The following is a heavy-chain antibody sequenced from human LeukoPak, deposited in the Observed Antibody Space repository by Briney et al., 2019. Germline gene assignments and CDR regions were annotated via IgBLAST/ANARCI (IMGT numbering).Heavy chain of an antibody. CDR3: TRDFASQQFDY. D-gene: IGHD1/OR15-1a*01. CDR2: INSDGSST. V-gene: IGHV3-74*01. Sequence: GGSLRLSCAASGFTFSSYWMHWVRQAPGKGLVWVSRINSDGSSTSYADSVKGRFTISRDNAKNTLYLQMNSLRAEDTAVYYCTRDFASQQFDYWGQGTLVTVSS. J-gene: IGHJ4*02. CDR1: GFTFSSYW.